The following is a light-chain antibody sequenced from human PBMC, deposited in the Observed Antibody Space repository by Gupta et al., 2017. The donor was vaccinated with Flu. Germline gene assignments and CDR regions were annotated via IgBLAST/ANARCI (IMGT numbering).Light chain of an antibody. J-gene: IGLJ3*02. CDR1: SSDVGGHIH. Sequence: QSALTQPASMSASPAQSITISCTGTSSDVGGHIHVSWYQPHPGKAHQLLVSEGSSRSAAVASRFSVSKAGNTAFLTISGLQAEAAADYYRAADTSSNTLVFGGGTKVTVL. CDR2: EGS. V-gene: IGLV2-14*01. CDR3: AADTSSNTLV.